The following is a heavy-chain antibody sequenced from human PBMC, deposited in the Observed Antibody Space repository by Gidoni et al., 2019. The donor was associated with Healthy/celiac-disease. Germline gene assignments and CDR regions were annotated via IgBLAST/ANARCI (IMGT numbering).Heavy chain of an antibody. CDR3: ANDGPYYYDSSGYYRDY. V-gene: IGHV3-23*01. D-gene: IGHD3-22*01. CDR2: ISGSGGST. Sequence: EVQLLESGGGLVQPGGSLRLSCAAPGFTFRSYAMGWVRQAPGKGLEWVSAISGSGGSTYYADSVKGRFTISRDNSKNTLYLQMNSLRAEDTAVYYCANDGPYYYDSSGYYRDYWGQGTLVTVSS. CDR1: GFTFRSYA. J-gene: IGHJ4*02.